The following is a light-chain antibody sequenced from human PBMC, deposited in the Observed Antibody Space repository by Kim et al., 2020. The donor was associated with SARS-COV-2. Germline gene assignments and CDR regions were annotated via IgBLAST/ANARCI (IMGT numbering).Light chain of an antibody. J-gene: IGKJ2*01. CDR3: QQSYISPYT. V-gene: IGKV1-39*01. CDR1: QTISRF. Sequence: DIQMTQSPSSLSASVGDRVTITCRASQTISRFLNWYQHKPGKAPRVLIYLTSSLQSGVPSRFSGSGSGTDFTLTISSLQPEDFASYYCQQSYISPYTCCQGKKLDI. CDR2: LTS.